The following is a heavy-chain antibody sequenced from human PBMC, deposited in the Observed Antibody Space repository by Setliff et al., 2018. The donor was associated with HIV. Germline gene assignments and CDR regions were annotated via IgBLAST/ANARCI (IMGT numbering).Heavy chain of an antibody. CDR2: IFPIFGTS. CDR3: ARVGGSGSYYNEVYYYYYMDV. V-gene: IGHV1-69*13. D-gene: IGHD3-10*01. Sequence: ASVKVSCKASGYTFTNYFVHWVRQAPGQGLEWMGGIFPIFGTSNYAQKFQDRVTIIADESTSTVYMELSSLRSEDTAVYFCARVGGSGSYYNEVYYYYYMDVWGKGTTVTVSS. CDR1: GYTFTNYF. J-gene: IGHJ6*03.